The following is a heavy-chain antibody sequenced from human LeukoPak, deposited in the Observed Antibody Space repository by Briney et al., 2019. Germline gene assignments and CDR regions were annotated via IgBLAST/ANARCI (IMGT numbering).Heavy chain of an antibody. CDR3: ARDCSGGSCYGAFDI. J-gene: IGHJ3*02. CDR2: IYDSGST. Sequence: SQTLSLTCTVSGASIRSGDYYWSWIRQPPGKGLEWIGYIYDSGSTYYNPSLKSRITISVDTSENRFSLKLSSVTATDTAVYYCARDCSGGSCYGAFDIWGRGTMVTVSS. D-gene: IGHD2-15*01. CDR1: GASIRSGDYY. V-gene: IGHV4-30-4*01.